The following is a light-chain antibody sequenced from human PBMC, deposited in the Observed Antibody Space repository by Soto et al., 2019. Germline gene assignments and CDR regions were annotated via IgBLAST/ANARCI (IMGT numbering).Light chain of an antibody. V-gene: IGKV3-20*01. CDR2: SVS. CDR3: LHHGSSLWT. Sequence: EILLTQSPATLAVSPGEGATLSCRASQSVRDNLAWYQQKPGQAPRLLIYSVSSRATGIPDRFSGSGSGTDFTLTISRLEPEDFAMYYCLHHGSSLWTFGQGTKVDIK. CDR1: QSVRDN. J-gene: IGKJ1*01.